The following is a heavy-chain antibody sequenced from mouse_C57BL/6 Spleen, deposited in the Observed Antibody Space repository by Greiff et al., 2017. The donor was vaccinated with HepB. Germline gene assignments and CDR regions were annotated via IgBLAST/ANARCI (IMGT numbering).Heavy chain of an antibody. D-gene: IGHD2-5*01. V-gene: IGHV5-4*01. J-gene: IGHJ3*01. CDR1: GFTFSSYA. CDR2: ISDGGSYT. Sequence: DVKLVESGGGLVKPGGSLKLSCAASGFTFSSYAMSWVRQTPEKRLEWVATISDGGSYTYYPDNVKGRFTISRDNAKNNLYLQMSHLKSDDTAMYYCARDGASNFFAYWGQGTLVTVSA. CDR3: ARDGASNFFAY.